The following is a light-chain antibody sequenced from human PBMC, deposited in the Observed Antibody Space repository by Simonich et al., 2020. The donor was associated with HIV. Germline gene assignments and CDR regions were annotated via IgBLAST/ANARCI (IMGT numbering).Light chain of an antibody. CDR1: QSVSNT. Sequence: EIVMTQSPVTLSVSPGERATLSCRVSQSVSNTLAVYQQKPGQAPRLLIYVASTRATGVPDRFSGSGSGTDFTLTISSLEPEDFAVYYCQQRSNWPLFGQGTKLEIK. J-gene: IGKJ2*01. V-gene: IGKV3-11*01. CDR3: QQRSNWPL. CDR2: VAS.